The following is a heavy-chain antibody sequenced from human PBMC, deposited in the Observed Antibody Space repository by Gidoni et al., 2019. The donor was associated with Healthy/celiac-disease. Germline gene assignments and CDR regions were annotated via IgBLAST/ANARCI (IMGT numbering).Heavy chain of an antibody. Sequence: QVQLVQSGDEVKKPGASVQVSCKASGYTFTGYYVHWVRQAPAQGLEWMGWINPNSGGTNYAQKSQGWVTMTRDTSISTAYMELSRLRSDDTAVYYWARGYSTYSSGWADFDYWGQGTLVTVSS. CDR2: INPNSGGT. CDR3: ARGYSTYSSGWADFDY. D-gene: IGHD6-19*01. J-gene: IGHJ4*02. CDR1: GYTFTGYY. V-gene: IGHV1-2*04.